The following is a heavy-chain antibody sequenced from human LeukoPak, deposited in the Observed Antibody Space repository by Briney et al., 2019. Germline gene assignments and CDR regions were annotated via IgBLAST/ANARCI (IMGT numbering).Heavy chain of an antibody. D-gene: IGHD2-2*01. J-gene: IGHJ5*02. CDR3: ARDWYCSSSICYPDRNWFDP. V-gene: IGHV3-11*05. CDR2: ISTTSSST. CDR1: GFTVTSNY. Sequence: GGSLRLSCAASGFTVTSNYMSWVRQAPGKGLEWVSYISTTSSSTDYADAVRGRFTISTDNAKNVLYLRMNSLRPEATAVYYCARDWYCSSSICYPDRNWFDPWGQGTLVTVSS.